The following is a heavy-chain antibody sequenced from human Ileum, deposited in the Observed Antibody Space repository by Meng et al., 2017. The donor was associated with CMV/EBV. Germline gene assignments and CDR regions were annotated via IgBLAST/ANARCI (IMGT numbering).Heavy chain of an antibody. CDR2: IYYSGST. CDR1: SISSGGYY. V-gene: IGHV4-30-4*08. CDR3: ARTYYDFWSGSFQWFDP. D-gene: IGHD3-3*01. J-gene: IGHJ5*02. Sequence: SISSGGYYLSWIRQPPGKGLEWIGYIYYSGSTYYNPSLKSRLTISVDTSKNHFSLKLSSVTAADTAMYYCARTYYDFWSGSFQWFDPWGQGTLVTVSS.